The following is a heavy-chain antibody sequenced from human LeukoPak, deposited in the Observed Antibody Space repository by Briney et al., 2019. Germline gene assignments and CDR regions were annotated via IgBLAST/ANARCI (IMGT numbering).Heavy chain of an antibody. J-gene: IGHJ3*02. V-gene: IGHV3-21*01. CDR2: ISSSSSYI. CDR1: GFTFSSYS. CDR3: ARPLRYSSTWYEDGFDI. Sequence: GGSLRLSCAASGFTFSSYSMNWVRQAPGKGLQWVSSISSSSSYIYYADSVKGRFTISRDNAKNSLYLQMNSLRAEDTAVYYCARPLRYSSTWYEDGFDIWGQGTMVTVSS. D-gene: IGHD6-13*01.